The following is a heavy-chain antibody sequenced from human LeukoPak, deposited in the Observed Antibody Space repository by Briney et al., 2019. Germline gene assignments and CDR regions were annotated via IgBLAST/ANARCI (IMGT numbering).Heavy chain of an antibody. D-gene: IGHD3-9*01. CDR1: GFTVSSNY. J-gene: IGHJ4*02. Sequence: GGSLRLSCAASGFTVSSNYMSWVRQAPGKGLEWVSVIYSGGSTYYADSVKGRFTISRDNYKNTLYLQMNSLRAEDTAVYYCATHPTGDYDILTGNFDYWGQGTLVTVSS. CDR3: ATHPTGDYDILTGNFDY. V-gene: IGHV3-53*01. CDR2: IYSGGST.